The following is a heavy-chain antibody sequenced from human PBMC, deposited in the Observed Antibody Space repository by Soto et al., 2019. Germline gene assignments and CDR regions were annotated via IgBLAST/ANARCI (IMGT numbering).Heavy chain of an antibody. D-gene: IGHD4-17*01. CDR3: ARALPTVTTLSYYGMDV. V-gene: IGHV3-21*01. J-gene: IGHJ6*02. Sequence: PGGSLRLSCAASGFTFSSYSMNWVRQAPGKGLEWVSSISSSSSYIYYADSVKGRFTISRDNAKNSLYLQMNSLRAEDTAVYYCARALPTVTTLSYYGMDVWGQGTTVPVYS. CDR1: GFTFSSYS. CDR2: ISSSSSYI.